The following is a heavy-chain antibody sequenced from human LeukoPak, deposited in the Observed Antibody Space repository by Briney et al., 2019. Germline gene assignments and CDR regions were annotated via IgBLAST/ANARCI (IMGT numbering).Heavy chain of an antibody. Sequence: VASVKVSCKASGYTFTSYYMHWVRQAPGQGLEWMGIINPSGGSTSYAQKFQGRVTMTRDTSTSTVYMELSSLRSEDTAVYYCARAPHPAIWFGDYYGMDVWGQGTTVTVSS. CDR2: INPSGGST. CDR1: GYTFTSYY. CDR3: ARAPHPAIWFGDYYGMDV. J-gene: IGHJ6*02. D-gene: IGHD3-10*01. V-gene: IGHV1-46*01.